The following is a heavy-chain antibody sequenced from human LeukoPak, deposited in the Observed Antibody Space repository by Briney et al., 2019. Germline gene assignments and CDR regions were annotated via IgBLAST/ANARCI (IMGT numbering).Heavy chain of an antibody. V-gene: IGHV3-48*04. Sequence: GGSLRLSCAASGFTFSSYSMNWVRQAPGKGLEWVSGISWNSGSIGYADSVKGRFTISRDNAKNSLYLQMNSLRAEDTAVYYCARDKPGIAVAGTLFDYWGQGTLVTVSS. D-gene: IGHD6-19*01. CDR3: ARDKPGIAVAGTLFDY. CDR1: GFTFSSYS. J-gene: IGHJ4*02. CDR2: ISWNSGSI.